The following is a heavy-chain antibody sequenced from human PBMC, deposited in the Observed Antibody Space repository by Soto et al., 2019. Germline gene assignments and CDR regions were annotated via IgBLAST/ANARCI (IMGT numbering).Heavy chain of an antibody. D-gene: IGHD6-19*01. Sequence: ASVNVSCKASGYTFTGYYMHWVRQAPGQGLEWMGWINPNSGGTNYAQKFQGWVTMTRDTSISTAYMELSRLRSDDTAVYYCATTGIAVAGTSQFDYWGQGTLVTVSS. CDR3: ATTGIAVAGTSQFDY. J-gene: IGHJ4*02. CDR1: GYTFTGYY. CDR2: INPNSGGT. V-gene: IGHV1-2*04.